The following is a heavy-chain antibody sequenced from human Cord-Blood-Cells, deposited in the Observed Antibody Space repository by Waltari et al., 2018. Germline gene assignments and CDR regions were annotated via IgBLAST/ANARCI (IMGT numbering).Heavy chain of an antibody. V-gene: IGHV3-33*01. D-gene: IGHD3-16*02. CDR3: ARENYDYIWGSYRIDAFDI. J-gene: IGHJ3*02. CDR2: IWYDGSNK. Sequence: QVQLVESGGGVVQPGRSLRLSCAASGCPFSSYGMDWVRHAPGKALEWVAVIWYDGSNKSDADSVKGRFTISRDNSKNTLYLQMNSLRAEDTAVYYCARENYDYIWGSYRIDAFDIWGQGTMVTVSS. CDR1: GCPFSSYG.